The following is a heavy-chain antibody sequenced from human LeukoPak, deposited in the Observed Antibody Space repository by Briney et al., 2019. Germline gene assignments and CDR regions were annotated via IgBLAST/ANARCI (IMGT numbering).Heavy chain of an antibody. V-gene: IGHV3-48*01. CDR2: ISSSSSTI. CDR3: ATDNGVGDIRYYFDF. CDR1: GFAFSSYS. Sequence: GGSLRLSCAASGFAFSSYSMNWVRQAPGKGLEWVSYISSSSSTIYYADSVKGRFTISRDNAKNSLYLQMHSLRGEDTAVYYCATDNGVGDIRYYFDFWGQGTPVTVSS. D-gene: IGHD1-26*01. J-gene: IGHJ4*02.